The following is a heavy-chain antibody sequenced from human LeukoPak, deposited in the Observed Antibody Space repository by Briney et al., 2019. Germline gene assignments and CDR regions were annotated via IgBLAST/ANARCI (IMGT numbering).Heavy chain of an antibody. J-gene: IGHJ5*02. V-gene: IGHV1-46*02. CDR3: ARDLGLRGVTNWFDP. CDR1: AYTFNSYL. D-gene: IGHD3-10*01. CDR2: IDPSGGST. Sequence: EASVKVSCKASAYTFNSYLLHWVRQAPGQGLEWMGIIDPSGGSTDYAQEFQGRVTMTRDTSTTTVYMELSSLRSEDTAVYFCARDLGLRGVTNWFDPWGQGTLLTVSS.